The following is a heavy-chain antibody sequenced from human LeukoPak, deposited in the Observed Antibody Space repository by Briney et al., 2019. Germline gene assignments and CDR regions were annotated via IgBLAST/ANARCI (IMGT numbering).Heavy chain of an antibody. CDR1: GGTFSSYA. Sequence: SVKVSCKASGGTFSSYAISWVRQAPGQGLEWMGRIIPILGIANYAQKFQGRVTITADKSTSTAYMELSSLRSEDTAVYYCARGFGFGRTIFGVPRRHYFDYWGQGTLVTVSS. J-gene: IGHJ4*02. CDR2: IIPILGIA. D-gene: IGHD3-3*01. CDR3: ARGFGFGRTIFGVPRRHYFDY. V-gene: IGHV1-69*04.